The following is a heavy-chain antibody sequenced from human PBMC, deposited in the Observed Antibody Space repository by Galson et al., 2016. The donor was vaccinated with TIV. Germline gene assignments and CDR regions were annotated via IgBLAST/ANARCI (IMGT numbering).Heavy chain of an antibody. Sequence: QSGAEVKKPGTSVKVSCKASGVTFNSHAMSWVRQAPGQGLEWMGGFIAIFGTPKYAQKFQGRVTITTDESTTTAHMELSSLTYDDTAVYYCAREGGYDAKGGYYEIWGQGTPVTVSS. D-gene: IGHD1-26*01. CDR2: FIAIFGTP. CDR3: AREGGYDAKGGYYEI. CDR1: GVTFNSHA. V-gene: IGHV1-69*05. J-gene: IGHJ4*02.